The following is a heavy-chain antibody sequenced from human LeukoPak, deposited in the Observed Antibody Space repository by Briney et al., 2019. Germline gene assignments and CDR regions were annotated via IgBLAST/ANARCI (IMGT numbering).Heavy chain of an antibody. CDR1: GFTFSSYW. J-gene: IGHJ6*04. CDR2: IKQDGSEK. V-gene: IGHV3-7*03. D-gene: IGHD3-10*01. CDR3: ARRRGISMVRGVRDYYYGMDV. Sequence: GGSLRLSCAASGFTFSSYWMSWVRQAPGKGLEWVANIKQDGSEKYYVDSVKGRFTISRDNAKNSLYLQMNSLRAEDTAVYYCARRRGISMVRGVRDYYYGMDVLGKGTTVTVSS.